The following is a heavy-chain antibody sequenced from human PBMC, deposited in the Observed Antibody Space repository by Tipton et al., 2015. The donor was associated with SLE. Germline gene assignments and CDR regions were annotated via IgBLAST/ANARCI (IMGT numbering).Heavy chain of an antibody. CDR2: ISWNSGTV. CDR3: AKSEEMATIGGLRS. J-gene: IGHJ4*02. Sequence: SLRLSCIMSGFTPDEYAMHWVRQAPGKGLEWVSGISWNSGTVGYAGSVKGRFTISRDNAKTSVYLHINSLRAEDTAFYYCAKSEEMATIGGLRSWGQGTLVTVSS. V-gene: IGHV3-9*02. D-gene: IGHD5-24*01. CDR1: GFTPDEYA.